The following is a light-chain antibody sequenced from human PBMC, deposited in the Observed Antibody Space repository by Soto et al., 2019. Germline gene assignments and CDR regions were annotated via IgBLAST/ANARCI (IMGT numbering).Light chain of an antibody. J-gene: IGLJ1*01. CDR2: EVS. V-gene: IGLV2-14*01. CDR3: SSYTGSSTV. CDR1: SSDVGGYKY. Sequence: QSALTQPASVSGSPGQSITISCTGTSSDVGGYKYVSWYQQHPGKAPKLMIYEVSNWPSGVSNRFSGSKSGNTASLTISGLQAEDEADYYCSSYTGSSTVFGTGTKLTVL.